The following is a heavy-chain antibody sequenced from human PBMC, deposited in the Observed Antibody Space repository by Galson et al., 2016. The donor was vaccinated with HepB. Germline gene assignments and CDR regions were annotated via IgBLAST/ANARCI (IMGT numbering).Heavy chain of an antibody. D-gene: IGHD1-14*01. V-gene: IGHV3-23*01. CDR2: INGGGDTT. CDR3: ARRAGPGWGAFDM. CDR1: GFTFSTYV. Sequence: SLRLSCAASGFTFSTYVMNWVHQAPGKGLEWVSTINGGGDTTYYADSVKGRFTISRDNSRNTLSLQMNSLRGEDTAVYYCARRAGPGWGAFDMWGQGTMVTVSP. J-gene: IGHJ3*02.